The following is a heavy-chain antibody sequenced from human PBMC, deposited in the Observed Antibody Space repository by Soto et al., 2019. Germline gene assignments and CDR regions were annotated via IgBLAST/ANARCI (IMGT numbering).Heavy chain of an antibody. CDR1: GFTLGTYV. CDR2: IDSGGGGT. J-gene: IGHJ4*02. D-gene: IGHD6-6*01. Sequence: ELQLFESGGVLGQPGWSLRLSCAASGFTLGTYVMSWVRQAPGKGLEWVSGIDSGGGGTYYADSVKGRFTISRDKSKNTLSLKMNGLRAEDKAVFYCAKGQEQLVHGVFDYWGPGNLVNVSS. CDR3: AKGQEQLVHGVFDY. V-gene: IGHV3-23*01.